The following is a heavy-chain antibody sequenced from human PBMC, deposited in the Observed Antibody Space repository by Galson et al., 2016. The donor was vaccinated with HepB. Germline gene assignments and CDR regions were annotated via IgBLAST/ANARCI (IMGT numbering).Heavy chain of an antibody. Sequence: SLRLSCAASGFTFDDYAMLWVRQAPEKGLEWVSGISWNGGSIGYADSVKGRFTISRDNAKNSVYLQMNSLRDDDTAVYYCARDVSPYASPPDYWGQGTLVTVSS. CDR1: GFTFDDYA. CDR3: ARDVSPYASPPDY. J-gene: IGHJ4*02. D-gene: IGHD2-2*01. V-gene: IGHV3-9*01. CDR2: ISWNGGSI.